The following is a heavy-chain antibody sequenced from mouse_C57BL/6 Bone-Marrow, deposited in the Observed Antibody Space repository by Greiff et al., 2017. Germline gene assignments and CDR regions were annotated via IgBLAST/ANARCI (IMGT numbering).Heavy chain of an antibody. J-gene: IGHJ1*03. CDR3: ARRDDGYLWYFDV. D-gene: IGHD2-3*01. V-gene: IGHV1-55*01. CDR1: GYTFTSYW. CDR2: IYPGSGST. Sequence: QVQLKQPGAELVKPGASVKMSCKASGYTFTSYWITWVKQRPGQGLEWIGDIYPGSGSTNYNEKFKSKATLTVDTSSSTAYMQLSSLTSEDSAVYYCARRDDGYLWYFDVWGTGTTVTVSS.